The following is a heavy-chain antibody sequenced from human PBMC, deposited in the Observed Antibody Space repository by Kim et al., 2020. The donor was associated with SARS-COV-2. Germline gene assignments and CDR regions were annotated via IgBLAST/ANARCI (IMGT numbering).Heavy chain of an antibody. CDR2: INAGNGKT. Sequence: ASVKVSCKASGYTFTNSAMHWVRQAPGQRLEWMGWINAGNGKTEYSQKFQGRVTITRDTSANTAYMELSSLRSEDTAMYYCARDLYSSGTYYLGGAFAIWGQGTMVTVSS. V-gene: IGHV1-3*01. J-gene: IGHJ3*02. CDR1: GYTFTNSA. D-gene: IGHD3-10*01. CDR3: ARDLYSSGTYYLGGAFAI.